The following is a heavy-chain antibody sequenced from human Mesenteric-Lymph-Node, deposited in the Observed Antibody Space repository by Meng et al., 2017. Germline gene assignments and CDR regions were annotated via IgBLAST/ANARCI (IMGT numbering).Heavy chain of an antibody. CDR2: ITDTGST. D-gene: IGHD2-21*01. CDR3: ERGRGLWSV. Sequence: QVQLQQWGAGLLKPSETLSLSCGFSGGSFSGYYWSWIRQPPGKGLEWIGEITDTGSTDYKPSLQSRITMSIDTSKNQFSLKLRSVTAADTALYFCERGRGLWSVWGQGTLVTVSS. J-gene: IGHJ4*02. CDR1: GGSFSGYY. V-gene: IGHV4-34*02.